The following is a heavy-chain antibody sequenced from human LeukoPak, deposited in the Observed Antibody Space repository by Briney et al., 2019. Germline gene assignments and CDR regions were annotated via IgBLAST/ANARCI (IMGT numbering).Heavy chain of an antibody. D-gene: IGHD6-6*01. CDR1: GYTFTGYY. Sequence: ASVAVSCKASGYTFTGYYIHWVRQAPGQGLEWMGWIYPYSGDTNYAQNFQGRVTMTRDTSISTAYMELSSLKSDDTAVYYCARDRNSGSSLDIWGQGTMLTVSS. CDR3: ARDRNSGSSLDI. J-gene: IGHJ3*02. CDR2: IYPYSGDT. V-gene: IGHV1-2*02.